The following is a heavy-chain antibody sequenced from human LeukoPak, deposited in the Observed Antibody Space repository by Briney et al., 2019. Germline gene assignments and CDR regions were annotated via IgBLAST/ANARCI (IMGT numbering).Heavy chain of an antibody. CDR2: IYYSGST. CDR3: ARGNIVVVPAAIKKYNWFDP. J-gene: IGHJ5*02. Sequence: PSETLSLTCTVSGGSISSYYWSWIRQPPGKGLEWIGYIYYSGSTNYNPSLKSRVTISVDTSKNQFSLKLSSATAADTAVYYCARGNIVVVPAAIKKYNWFDPWGQGTLVTVSS. V-gene: IGHV4-59*01. D-gene: IGHD2-2*01. CDR1: GGSISSYY.